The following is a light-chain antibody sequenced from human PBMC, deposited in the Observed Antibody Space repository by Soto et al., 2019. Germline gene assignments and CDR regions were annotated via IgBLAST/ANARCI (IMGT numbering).Light chain of an antibody. CDR2: KNN. CDR1: SSTVGSNH. J-gene: IGLJ1*01. Sequence: QAGLTQPPSASGTPGQRVTISCSGYSSTVGSNHVYWYQKFPGMAPKLLISKNNQRPSGVPDRFSGSKSGTSASLAISGLRSEDEADSYCAAWDDNFSTYVFGRGTKVTVL. V-gene: IGLV1-47*01. CDR3: AAWDDNFSTYV.